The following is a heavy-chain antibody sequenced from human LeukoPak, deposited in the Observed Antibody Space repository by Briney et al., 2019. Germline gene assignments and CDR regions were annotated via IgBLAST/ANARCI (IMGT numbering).Heavy chain of an antibody. CDR1: GFTFSDYG. J-gene: IGHJ4*02. CDR2: ISYDGSNK. D-gene: IGHD3-10*01. Sequence: GGSLRLSCAASGFTFSDYGIHWVRQAPGKGLEWVAIISYDGSNKYYRDSVKGRFTISRDNSKNTLYLQMNSLGTEDTAMYYCAKDKGYYYGSGIDFWGQGTLVTVSS. CDR3: AKDKGYYYGSGIDF. V-gene: IGHV3-30*18.